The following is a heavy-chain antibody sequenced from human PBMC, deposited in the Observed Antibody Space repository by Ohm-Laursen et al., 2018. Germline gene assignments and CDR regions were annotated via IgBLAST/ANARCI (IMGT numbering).Heavy chain of an antibody. Sequence: GSLRLSCAASGFIFKNYWMTWVRQAPGKGLEWVANIKPDGGEKDYVDSVKGRFTISRDNSKNTVHLQMNSLRAEDTAVYYCAKVYYCSGGSCYSWELTNGFDIWGQGTMVTVSS. D-gene: IGHD2-15*01. CDR2: IKPDGGEK. CDR3: AKVYYCSGGSCYSWELTNGFDI. CDR1: GFIFKNYW. J-gene: IGHJ3*02. V-gene: IGHV3-7*03.